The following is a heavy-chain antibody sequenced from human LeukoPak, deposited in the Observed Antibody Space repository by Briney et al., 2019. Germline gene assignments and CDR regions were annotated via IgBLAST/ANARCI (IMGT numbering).Heavy chain of an antibody. J-gene: IGHJ4*02. CDR1: GFTFSKYA. CDR2: ISSSALKI. D-gene: IGHD1-26*01. V-gene: IGHV3-23*01. Sequence: GGSLRLSCAASGFTFSKYAMTWVRQAPGKGLEWVSAISSSALKIYYADSVKGRFTISRDNSKNTLYLQMNSLRAEDTAVYYCAKSYSGSYLVDYWGQGTLVTVSS. CDR3: AKSYSGSYLVDY.